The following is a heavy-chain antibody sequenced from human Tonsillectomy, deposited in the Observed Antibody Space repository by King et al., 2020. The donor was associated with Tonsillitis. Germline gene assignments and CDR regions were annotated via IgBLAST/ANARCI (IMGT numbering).Heavy chain of an antibody. D-gene: IGHD3-10*01. V-gene: IGHV4-59*01. CDR1: GGSISSYY. J-gene: IGHJ5*02. Sequence: QLQESGPGLVKPSETLSLTCTVSGGSISSYYWSWIRQPPGKGLEWIGYIYYSGSTNYNPSLKSRVTISVDTSKNQFSLKLSSVTAAVPAVYYCARALMSYYGSGNWFDPWGQGTLVTVSS. CDR3: ARALMSYYGSGNWFDP. CDR2: IYYSGST.